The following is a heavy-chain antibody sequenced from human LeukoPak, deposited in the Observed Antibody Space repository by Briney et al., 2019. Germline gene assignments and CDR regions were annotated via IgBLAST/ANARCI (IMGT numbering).Heavy chain of an antibody. J-gene: IGHJ4*02. CDR3: ATPALYCGGDCFAS. V-gene: IGHV3-48*04. Sequence: PGGSLRLSCAASGFSFSTYSMNWVRQAPGKGLECLSYISSSSSVIHYADSVKGRFTISRDNAKNSLYLQMNSLRAEDTGVYYCATPALYCGGDCFASWGQGTLVTVSS. D-gene: IGHD2-21*02. CDR1: GFSFSTYS. CDR2: ISSSSSVI.